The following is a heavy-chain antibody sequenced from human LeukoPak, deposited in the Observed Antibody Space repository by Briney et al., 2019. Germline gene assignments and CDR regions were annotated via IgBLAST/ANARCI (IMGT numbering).Heavy chain of an antibody. V-gene: IGHV4-34*01. J-gene: IGHJ6*02. CDR3: TRSGLTGMRTYPRTPSYYYGMDV. CDR1: GGFNGYH. Sequence: SETLSLTCAVHGGFNGYHWSWIRQSPGKGLEWIGEITYNGVTNYNPSLKVTISVDTSKSLFSLKLGSVTAADTAVYFCTRSGLTGMRTYPRTPSYYYGMDVWGQGTAVTVSS. D-gene: IGHD2-2*02. CDR2: ITYNGVT.